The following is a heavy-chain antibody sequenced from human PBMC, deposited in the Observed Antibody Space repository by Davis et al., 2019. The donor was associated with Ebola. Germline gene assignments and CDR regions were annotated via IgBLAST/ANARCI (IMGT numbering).Heavy chain of an antibody. CDR3: ARGSTRQDPYYYYGMDV. CDR2: ISYDGSNK. J-gene: IGHJ6*02. V-gene: IGHV3-30*04. D-gene: IGHD5/OR15-5a*01. CDR1: GFTFSSYA. Sequence: GESLKISCAASGFTFSSYAMHWVRQAPGKGLEWVAVISYDGSNKYYADSVKGRFTISRDNSKNTLYLQMNSLRAEDTAVYYCARGSTRQDPYYYYGMDVWGQGTTVTVSS.